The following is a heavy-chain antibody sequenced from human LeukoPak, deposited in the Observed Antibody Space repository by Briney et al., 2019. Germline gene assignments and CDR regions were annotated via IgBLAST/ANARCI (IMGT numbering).Heavy chain of an antibody. CDR1: GFTFNKYW. CDR2: INQDGSQI. D-gene: IGHD3-10*01. CDR3: ARGYYYSRTYYLSFFDY. J-gene: IGHJ4*02. V-gene: IGHV3-7*01. Sequence: GGSLRLSCAASGFTFNKYWLTWVRQAPGKGLEWVANINQDGSQIYYLESVEGRFTITRDNAKNSLHLQMNSLRAEDTAVYYCARGYYYSRTYYLSFFDYWGQGTLVSVSS.